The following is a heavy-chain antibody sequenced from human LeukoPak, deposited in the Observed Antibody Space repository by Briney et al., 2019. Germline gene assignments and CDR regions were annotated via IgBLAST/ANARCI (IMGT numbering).Heavy chain of an antibody. CDR3: AREKRFEGADY. CDR2: INTNTGNP. CDR1: GYTFTSYA. D-gene: IGHD5-24*01. Sequence: ASVTVSFTASGYTFTSYAMNWVRQAPGQGLEWMGWINTNTGNPTYAQGFTGRFVFSLDTSVSTAYLQISSLKAEDTAVYYCAREKRFEGADYWGQGTLVTVSS. V-gene: IGHV7-4-1*02. J-gene: IGHJ4*02.